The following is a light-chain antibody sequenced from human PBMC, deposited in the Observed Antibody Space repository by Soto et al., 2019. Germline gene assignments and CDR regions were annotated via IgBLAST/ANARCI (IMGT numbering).Light chain of an antibody. CDR2: DAS. Sequence: DIQMTQSPSTLSASVGDRVTIACRASQSISNLLAWYQQRPGKAPQLLIYDASTLLRGVPSRFSGSGFGTEFTLTISSLQPDDFATYYCQQFNRYSPWTFGQGTKVDIK. J-gene: IGKJ1*01. CDR3: QQFNRYSPWT. V-gene: IGKV1-5*01. CDR1: QSISNL.